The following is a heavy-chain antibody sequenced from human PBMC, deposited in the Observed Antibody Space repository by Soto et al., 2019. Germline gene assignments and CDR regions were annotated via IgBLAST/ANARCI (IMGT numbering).Heavy chain of an antibody. CDR2: IYFSGST. CDR3: ARGGSYVDC. J-gene: IGHJ4*02. D-gene: IGHD1-26*01. V-gene: IGHV4-30-4*01. CDR1: GGSISSGDYY. Sequence: QVQLQESGPGLVKPSQTLSLTCTVSGGSISSGDYYWSWIRQPPGKGLEWIGYIYFSGSTYYNPSLKSRLTMSVDTSKNHYSLKLRFVTAADTAMYYCARGGSYVDCWGQGTLVPVSS.